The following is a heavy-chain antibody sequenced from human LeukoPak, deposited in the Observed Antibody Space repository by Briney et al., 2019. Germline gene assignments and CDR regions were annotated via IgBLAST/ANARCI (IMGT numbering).Heavy chain of an antibody. CDR1: GDSISGYY. V-gene: IGHV4-59*01. CDR3: ARGPPGSSWHLGY. D-gene: IGHD6-13*01. J-gene: IGHJ4*02. Sequence: PSETLSLTCTVSGDSISGYYWNWIRQPPGRGLEWIGYIYYNGNTAHNPSLKSRVTISVDMSKNQFSLKLSSMTAADTAVYYCARGPPGSSWHLGYWGQGTLVTVSS. CDR2: IYYNGNT.